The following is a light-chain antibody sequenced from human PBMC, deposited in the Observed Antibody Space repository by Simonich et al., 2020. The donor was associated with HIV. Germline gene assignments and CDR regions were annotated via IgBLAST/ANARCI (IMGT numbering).Light chain of an antibody. J-gene: IGLJ3*02. CDR2: DVS. CDR3: CSNAGRYTWV. CDR1: SSDVGGYHY. Sequence: QPALTQPACVSGSPGQSITISCTGTSSDVGGYHYVSWYQQYPGKAPKLMIYDVSKRPSGVPDRFSGSKSGNTASLTISGLQAEDEADYYCCSNAGRYTWVFGGGTKLTVL. V-gene: IGLV2-11*01.